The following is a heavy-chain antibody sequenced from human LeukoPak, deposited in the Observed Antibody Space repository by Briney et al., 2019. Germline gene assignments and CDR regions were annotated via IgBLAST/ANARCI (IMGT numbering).Heavy chain of an antibody. CDR2: IYSGGST. J-gene: IGHJ3*02. CDR1: GFTVSSNY. Sequence: TGGSLRLSCAASGFTVSSNYMSWVRQAPGKGLEWVSVIYSGGSTYYADSVKGRFTISRDNSKNTLYLQMNSLRAEDTAVYYCARAGHSSWSYAFDIWGQGTMVTVSS. D-gene: IGHD6-13*01. V-gene: IGHV3-66*01. CDR3: ARAGHSSWSYAFDI.